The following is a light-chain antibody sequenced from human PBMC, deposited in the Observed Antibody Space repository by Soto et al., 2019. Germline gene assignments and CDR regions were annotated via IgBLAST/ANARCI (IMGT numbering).Light chain of an antibody. V-gene: IGLV1-40*01. CDR2: GNS. CDR1: SSNIGAGYD. CDR3: QSYDSSLSGVV. Sequence: QSVLTQPPSVSGAPGQRVTISCTGSSSNIGAGYDVPWYQQLPGTAPKLLIYGNSNRPSGVPDRFSGSKSGTPASLAIPGLQAEDEADYYCQSYDSSLSGVVFGGGTKVTVL. J-gene: IGLJ2*01.